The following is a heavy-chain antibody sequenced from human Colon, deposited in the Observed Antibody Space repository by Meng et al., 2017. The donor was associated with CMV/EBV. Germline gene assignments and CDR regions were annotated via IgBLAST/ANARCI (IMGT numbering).Heavy chain of an antibody. V-gene: IGHV4-34*01. CDR3: ARKWELGAFDI. Sequence: QVPLTQWGAGLLKPSETLSLTCAVYGGSFSGYYWSWIRQPPGKGLEWIGEINHSGSTNYNPSLKSRVTILVDTSKNQFSLKLSSVTAADTAVYYCARKWELGAFDIWGQGTMVTVSS. J-gene: IGHJ3*02. D-gene: IGHD1-26*01. CDR2: INHSGST. CDR1: GGSFSGYY.